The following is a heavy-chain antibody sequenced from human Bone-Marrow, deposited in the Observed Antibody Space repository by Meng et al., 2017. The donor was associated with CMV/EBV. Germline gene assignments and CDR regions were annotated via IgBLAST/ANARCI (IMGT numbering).Heavy chain of an antibody. CDR1: GFTFEDYA. CDR3: SRLRFMEWFDY. V-gene: IGHV3-49*04. CDR2: IRSKVSGGTT. D-gene: IGHD3-3*01. J-gene: IGHJ4*02. Sequence: GGSLRLSCTTSGFTFEDYAMGWVRQAPGKGLEWVGFIRSKVSGGTTEYAASVKGRFTISRDDSKSSAYLQMNSLKTEDTAVYYCSRLRFMEWFDYWGQGTLVTVSS.